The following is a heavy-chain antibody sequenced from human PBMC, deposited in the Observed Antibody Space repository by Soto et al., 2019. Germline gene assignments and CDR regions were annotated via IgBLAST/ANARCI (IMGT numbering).Heavy chain of an antibody. J-gene: IGHJ4*02. D-gene: IGHD5-12*01. V-gene: IGHV1-18*01. CDR2: ISAYNANT. Sequence: QVQLVQSGAEVKKPGASVKVSCKASGYTFTNYGISWVRQAPGQGLEWMGWISAYNANTNYAQKLQGRVTMTTDTSTSTAYMEVRSLTSDDTPVYYCATEPHRDGYALVFDYWGQGTLVTVSS. CDR3: ATEPHRDGYALVFDY. CDR1: GYTFTNYG.